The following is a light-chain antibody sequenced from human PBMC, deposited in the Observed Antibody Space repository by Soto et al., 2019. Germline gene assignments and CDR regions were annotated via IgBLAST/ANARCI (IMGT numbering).Light chain of an antibody. CDR2: AAS. Sequence: DRVTITCRSSQSSSNFLNWYQQKPGKAPKLLIYAASRLQSGVPSRFSGSGSGTDFTLTISSLQPEDFATYYCQQTNTIPITFGQGTRLEIK. V-gene: IGKV1-39*01. J-gene: IGKJ5*01. CDR1: QSSSNF. CDR3: QQTNTIPIT.